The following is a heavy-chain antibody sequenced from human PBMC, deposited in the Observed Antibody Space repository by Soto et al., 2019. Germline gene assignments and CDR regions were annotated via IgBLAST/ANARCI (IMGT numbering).Heavy chain of an antibody. CDR3: ARERRVVGGYSSNWYDYFDS. CDR2: VNHSGGT. V-gene: IGHV4-34*01. Sequence: KPSETLSLTCGVYGGSFSAYFWTWIRQPPGKGLEWIGEVNHSGGTNYNPSLKSRVTISLDTSKSQLSLKLSSVTAADTAVYYCARERRVVGGYSSNWYDYFDSWGQGTLVTVSS. CDR1: GGSFSAYF. J-gene: IGHJ4*02. D-gene: IGHD6-13*01.